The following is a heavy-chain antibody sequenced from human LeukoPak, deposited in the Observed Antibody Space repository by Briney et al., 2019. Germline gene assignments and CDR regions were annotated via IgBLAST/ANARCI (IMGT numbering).Heavy chain of an antibody. CDR3: ARDSMYAFDI. V-gene: IGHV3-48*01. CDR1: GFTFSSYS. Sequence: GGSLRLPCAASGFTFSSYSMNWVRPAPGEGLEWGSYFSTSSGTIYYAVSVKGRFTNSRDNAKNSLYLQMNSLRAEDTAVYYCARDSMYAFDIWGQGTMVTVSS. D-gene: IGHD2-2*01. J-gene: IGHJ3*02. CDR2: FSTSSGTI.